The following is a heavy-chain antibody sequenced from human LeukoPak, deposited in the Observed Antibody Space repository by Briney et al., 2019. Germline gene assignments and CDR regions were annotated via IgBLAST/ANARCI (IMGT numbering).Heavy chain of an antibody. J-gene: IGHJ4*02. V-gene: IGHV1-24*01. CDR2: FDPEDGET. CDR1: GYTLTELS. CDR3: TTDDAPRGGWSFDY. D-gene: IGHD6-19*01. Sequence: SVKVSRKVSGYTLTELSMHWVRLAPGKGLEWMGGFDPEDGETIYAQKFQGRVTMTEDTSTDTAYMELSSLRSEDTAVYYCTTDDAPRGGWSFDYWGQGTLVTVSS.